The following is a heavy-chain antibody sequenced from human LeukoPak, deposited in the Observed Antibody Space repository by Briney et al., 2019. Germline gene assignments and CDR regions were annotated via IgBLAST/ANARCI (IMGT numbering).Heavy chain of an antibody. V-gene: IGHV4-59*01. CDR2: IDYSGST. CDR1: GGYISSYY. Sequence: SETLSLTCTVSGGYISSYYWSWIRQPPGKGLEWIGYIDYSGSTNYNPSLKSRVIISVDTSKNQFSLKLTSVTAADTAVYYCARAPATLQFGYYYYYMDVWGKGTTVTVSS. CDR3: ARAPATLQFGYYYYYMDV. D-gene: IGHD4-11*01. J-gene: IGHJ6*03.